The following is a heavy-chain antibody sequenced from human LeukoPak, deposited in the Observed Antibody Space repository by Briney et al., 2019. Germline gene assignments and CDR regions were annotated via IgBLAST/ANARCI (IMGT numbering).Heavy chain of an antibody. CDR2: IIPIFGTA. D-gene: IGHD3-22*01. J-gene: IGHJ4*02. V-gene: IGHV1-69*05. CDR1: GGTFSSYA. Sequence: SVKVSCKASGGTFSSYAISWVRQAPGQGLEWMGGIIPIFGTANYAQKFQGRVTITTDESTSTAYMELSSLRSEDTAVYYCASATEGTMTFDYWGQGTLVTVSS. CDR3: ASATEGTMTFDY.